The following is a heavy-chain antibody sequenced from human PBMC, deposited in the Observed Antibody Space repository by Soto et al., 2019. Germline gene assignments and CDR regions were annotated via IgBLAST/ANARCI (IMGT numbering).Heavy chain of an antibody. CDR1: GFTFTSFA. CDR2: ISENGVNK. Sequence: SLRLSCSASGFTFTSFAIHWVRQAPGKGLEWVAVISENGVNKYSAESVRGRFVISRDNSKNTVELEMNSLGPEDTAVFYCARHRARNWFDPWGQGTLVTVS. D-gene: IGHD6-6*01. V-gene: IGHV3-30*09. J-gene: IGHJ5*02. CDR3: ARHRARNWFDP.